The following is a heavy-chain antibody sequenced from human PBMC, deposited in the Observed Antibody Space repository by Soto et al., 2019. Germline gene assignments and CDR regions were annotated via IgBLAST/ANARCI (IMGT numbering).Heavy chain of an antibody. CDR2: MSYDGTNT. CDR1: GFTFSSYG. CDR3: AKGTGGSGRWDYFEY. Sequence: QVQLVESGGGVVQPGRSLRLSCAASGFTFSSYGIHWVRQAPGKGLEWVAVMSYDGTNTYYADSVKGRFTISRDNSKNTLSLQMNSLRPEDTAVYYCAKGTGGSGRWDYFEYWGQGTLVTVSS. J-gene: IGHJ4*02. V-gene: IGHV3-30*18. D-gene: IGHD3-10*01.